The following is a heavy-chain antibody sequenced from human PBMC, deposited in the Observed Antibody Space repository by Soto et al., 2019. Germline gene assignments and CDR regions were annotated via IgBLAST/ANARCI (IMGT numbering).Heavy chain of an antibody. CDR1: GFTLSSYS. CDR2: ISSSSNYI. V-gene: IGHV3-21*01. Sequence: EVQLVESGGGLVKAGGSLRLSCAASGFTLSSYSMNWVRQAPGKGLEWVSSISSSSNYIYYVESVKGRFTISRDNAKNSLYLQMNSLRAEDTAVYYCAGSSDDGRDSWGQGTLVTVSS. CDR3: AGSSDDGRDS. J-gene: IGHJ4*02. D-gene: IGHD1-26*01.